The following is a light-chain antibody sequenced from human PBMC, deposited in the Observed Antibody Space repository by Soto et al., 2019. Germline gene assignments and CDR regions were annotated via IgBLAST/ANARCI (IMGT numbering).Light chain of an antibody. CDR3: QQGYSTPPYT. CDR1: QSISSY. CDR2: AAS. Sequence: DIQMTQSPSSLSASVGDRVTITCRASQSISSYLNWYQQKPGKAPKLLIYAASSLQSGVPSRFSGSGSGTDFTLNISSLQTEDFATYYCQQGYSTPPYTFGQGTKLEIK. V-gene: IGKV1-39*01. J-gene: IGKJ2*01.